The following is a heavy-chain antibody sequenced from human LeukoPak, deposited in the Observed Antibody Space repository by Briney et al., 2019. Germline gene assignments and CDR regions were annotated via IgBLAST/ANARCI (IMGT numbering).Heavy chain of an antibody. V-gene: IGHV3-48*03. CDR3: EAMITFGGVRGYDAFDI. Sequence: PGGSLRLSCEASGFSLSSYEMNWVRQAPGKGLEWVSRISSRGSTIYYADSVKGRFTISRDNAKNSLYLQMNSLRAEDTAVYYCEAMITFGGVRGYDAFDIWGQGTMVTVSS. CDR2: ISSRGSTI. J-gene: IGHJ3*02. CDR1: GFSLSSYE. D-gene: IGHD3-16*01.